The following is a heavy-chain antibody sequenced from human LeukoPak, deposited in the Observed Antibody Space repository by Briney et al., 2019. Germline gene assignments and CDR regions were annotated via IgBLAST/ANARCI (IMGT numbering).Heavy chain of an antibody. V-gene: IGHV3-30-3*01. J-gene: IGHJ6*02. CDR2: ISYDGSNK. D-gene: IGHD6-19*01. Sequence: GGSQRLSCAASGFTFSSYAMHWVRQAPGKGLEWVAVISYDGSNKYYADSVKGRFTISRDNSKNTLYLQMNSLRAEDTAVYYCARDLARLWLVRYYYYGMDVWGQGTTVTVPS. CDR3: ARDLARLWLVRYYYYGMDV. CDR1: GFTFSSYA.